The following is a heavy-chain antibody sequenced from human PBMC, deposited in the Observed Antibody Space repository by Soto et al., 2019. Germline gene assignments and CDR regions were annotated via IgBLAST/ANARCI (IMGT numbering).Heavy chain of an antibody. CDR3: ARSYCSGGSCSWFDP. J-gene: IGHJ5*02. CDR1: GYSFTSYW. V-gene: IGHV5-10-1*01. Sequence: GESLKISCKGSGYSFTSYWISWVRQMPGKGLEWMGRIDPSDSYTNYSPSSQGHVTISADKSISTAYLQWSSLKASDTAMYYCARSYCSGGSCSWFDPWGQGTLVTVSS. D-gene: IGHD2-15*01. CDR2: IDPSDSYT.